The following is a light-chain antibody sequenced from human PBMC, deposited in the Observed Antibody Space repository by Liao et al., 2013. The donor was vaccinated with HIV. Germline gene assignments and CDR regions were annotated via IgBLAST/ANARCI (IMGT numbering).Light chain of an antibody. CDR2: TYS. CDR3: QVWDSSSDHCV. J-gene: IGLJ3*02. V-gene: IGLV3-21*01. CDR1: RLELKV. Sequence: SYELTQPPSVSVAPGKYGQDYLWGKRRLELKVVHWYQQRPGQAPRFGSSFTYSVRPTGIPQRFSGSNSGNTATLSITRVEAGDMGDYYCQVWDSSSDHCVFGGGTELTVL.